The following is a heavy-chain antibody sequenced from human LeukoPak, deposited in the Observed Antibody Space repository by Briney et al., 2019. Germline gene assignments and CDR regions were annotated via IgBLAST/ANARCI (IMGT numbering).Heavy chain of an antibody. CDR2: ISRGGNSK. CDR1: GFRFSDYY. V-gene: IGHV3-11*01. D-gene: IGHD3-10*01. Sequence: GGSLRLSCAASGFRFSDYYMSWIRQAPGKGLEWVSSISRGGNSKYFADSVKGRFTISRDNAKNSLDLQMDSLTPGDTAVYYCARDQFVDSWGQGTLVTVSS. J-gene: IGHJ4*02. CDR3: ARDQFVDS.